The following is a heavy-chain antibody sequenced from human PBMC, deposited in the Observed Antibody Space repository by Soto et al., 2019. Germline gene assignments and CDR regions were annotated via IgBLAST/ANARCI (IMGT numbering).Heavy chain of an antibody. J-gene: IGHJ6*02. V-gene: IGHV3-33*01. CDR2: IWYEGRDE. D-gene: IGHD3-22*01. Sequence: PGGSLRLSCEGSGFIFSSHGMHWGRQAPGKGLEWVAVIWYEGRDEYYADAVKGRFTISKDNSKNKLFLQMNSLRAAETAVYYCARVGLNYDSRGHKSYAMDVWGQGTTVTVSS. CDR1: GFIFSSHG. CDR3: ARVGLNYDSRGHKSYAMDV.